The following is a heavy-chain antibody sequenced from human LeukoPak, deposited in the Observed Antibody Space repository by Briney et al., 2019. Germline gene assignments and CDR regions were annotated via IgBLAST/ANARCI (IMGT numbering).Heavy chain of an antibody. CDR2: INPNSGGT. Sequence: EASVKVSCKASGYTFTSYAMNWVRQAPGQGLEWMGWINPNSGGTNYAQKFQGRVTMTRDTSISTAYMELSRLRSDDTAVYYCARRHIVVVTAENDAFDIWGQGTMVTVSS. CDR1: GYTFTSYA. J-gene: IGHJ3*02. D-gene: IGHD2-21*02. V-gene: IGHV1-2*02. CDR3: ARRHIVVVTAENDAFDI.